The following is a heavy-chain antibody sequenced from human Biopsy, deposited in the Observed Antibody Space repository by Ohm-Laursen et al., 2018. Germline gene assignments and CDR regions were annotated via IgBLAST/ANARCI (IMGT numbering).Heavy chain of an antibody. CDR1: GASVKTSGYF. D-gene: IGHD3-9*01. CDR3: VGEPKTGTAGARYFDL. CDR2: ISYNERT. Sequence: TLSLTCRVSGASVKTSGYFWAWIRQRPGKGLEWIGYISYNERTHYNPSLTSRLAISFDTSNNRISLQLRSVSVADTAVYYFVGEPKTGTAGARYFDLWGRGSPITVPS. J-gene: IGHJ2*01. V-gene: IGHV4-31*03.